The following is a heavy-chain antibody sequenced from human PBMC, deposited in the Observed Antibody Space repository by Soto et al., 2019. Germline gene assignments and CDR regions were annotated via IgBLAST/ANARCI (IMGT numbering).Heavy chain of an antibody. CDR1: GGSISGHY. J-gene: IGHJ4*02. V-gene: IGHV4-59*11. D-gene: IGHD6-19*01. CDR3: ARVGSSGWSPDY. CDR2: IFYSGSTTY. Sequence: SETLSLTCTVSGGSISGHYWIWIRQPPGEGMEWIGYIFYSGSTTYNNNPSLKSRVTISVDTSKNQFSLSLSSVTAADTAVYYCARVGSSGWSPDYWGQGTLVTVSS.